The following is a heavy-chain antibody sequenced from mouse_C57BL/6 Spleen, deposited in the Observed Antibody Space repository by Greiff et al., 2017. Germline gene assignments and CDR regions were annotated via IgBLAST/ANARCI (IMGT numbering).Heavy chain of an antibody. CDR3: ARRAYSSNYANFDY. D-gene: IGHD2-5*01. J-gene: IGHJ2*01. V-gene: IGHV1-22*01. CDR2: INPNNGGT. CDR1: GYTFTDYN. Sequence: EVQLQQSGPELVKPGASVKMSCKASGYTFTDYNMHWVKQSNGKSLEWIGYINPNNGGTSYNQKFKGKATLTVNKSSSTAYMELRSLTSEDSAVYYCARRAYSSNYANFDYWGQGTTLTVSS.